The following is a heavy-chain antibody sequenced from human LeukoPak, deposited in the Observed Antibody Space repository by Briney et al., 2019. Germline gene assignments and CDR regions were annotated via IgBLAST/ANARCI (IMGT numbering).Heavy chain of an antibody. CDR2: IWYDGSNE. CDR3: ARESREWDLLGYFHY. J-gene: IGHJ1*01. V-gene: IGHV3-33*01. Sequence: GGSLRLSCAASGFTFKNYAMHWVHQAPGKGLEWVAIIWYDGSNEYYADSVKGRFTISRDNSKNTLYLQMNTLRVDDTAVYYCARESREWDLLGYFHYWGQGTLVTVSS. CDR1: GFTFKNYA. D-gene: IGHD1-26*01.